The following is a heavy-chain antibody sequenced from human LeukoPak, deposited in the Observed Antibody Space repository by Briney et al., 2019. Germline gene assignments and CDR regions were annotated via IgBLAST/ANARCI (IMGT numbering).Heavy chain of an antibody. J-gene: IGHJ6*02. V-gene: IGHV4-34*01. D-gene: IGHD2-15*01. CDR2: INHSGST. CDR1: DGSFSGYY. CDR3: ARSPRRLGYCSGGSCYYYYGMDV. Sequence: PSETLSLTCAVYDGSFSGYYWSWIRQPPGKGLEWIGEINHSGSTNYNPSLKSRVTISVDTSKNQFSLKLSSVTAADTAVYYCARSPRRLGYCSGGSCYYYYGMDVWGQGTTVTVSS.